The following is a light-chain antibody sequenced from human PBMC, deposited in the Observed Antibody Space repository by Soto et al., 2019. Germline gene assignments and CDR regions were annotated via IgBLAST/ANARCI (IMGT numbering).Light chain of an antibody. CDR2: EGT. V-gene: IGLV2-23*01. CDR3: SSYAGRVV. J-gene: IGLJ2*01. Sequence: QSVLTQPASVSGSPGQSITISCTGTSSDVGSYNLVSWYQQHPGKAPKLIIYEGTHRPSGVSNRFSGSKSDNTASLTISGLQAEDEAHYYCSSYAGRVVFGGGTKLTVL. CDR1: SSDVGSYNL.